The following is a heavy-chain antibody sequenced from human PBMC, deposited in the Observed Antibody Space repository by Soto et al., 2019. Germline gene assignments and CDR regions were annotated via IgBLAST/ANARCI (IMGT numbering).Heavy chain of an antibody. CDR2: IYYSGST. J-gene: IGHJ6*03. V-gene: IGHV4-39*02. CDR1: GGSISSSSYY. D-gene: IGHD2-15*01. CDR3: AREGQGGSCYSRAWCYYYYMDV. Sequence: AETLSLTCTVSGGSISSSSYYWGWIRQPPGKGLERIGSIYYSGSTYYNPSLKSRVTISVDTSKNQFSLKLSSVTAADTAVYYCAREGQGGSCYSRAWCYYYYMDVWGKGTTVTVSS.